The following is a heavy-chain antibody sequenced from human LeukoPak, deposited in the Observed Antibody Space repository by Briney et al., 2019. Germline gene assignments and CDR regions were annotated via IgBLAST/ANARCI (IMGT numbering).Heavy chain of an antibody. D-gene: IGHD2-2*01. CDR3: ARGRYCSSTSCSDFHY. Sequence: ASVKVSCKASGYASTDYYMHWVRQAPGQGLEWMGWINPNSGDTNYPQKLQGRVTMTRDTSISTAYMELSSMRSDDTAVYYCARGRYCSSTSCSDFHYWGQGTLVTVSS. CDR1: GYASTDYY. V-gene: IGHV1-2*02. J-gene: IGHJ4*02. CDR2: INPNSGDT.